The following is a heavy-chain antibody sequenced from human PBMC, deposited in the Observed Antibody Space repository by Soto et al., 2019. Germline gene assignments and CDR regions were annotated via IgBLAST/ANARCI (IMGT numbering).Heavy chain of an antibody. CDR1: GFSLSTSGVG. CDR3: AHVYGGYDNFDY. V-gene: IGHV2-5*02. Sequence: QITLKESGPPLVKPTQTLTLTCTFSGFSLSTSGVGVGWIRQPPGKALEWLALIYWDDDKRYSPSLKSRLTITKDTSKNPVVLTMTNMDPVDTATYYCAHVYGGYDNFDYWGQGTLVTVSS. J-gene: IGHJ4*02. D-gene: IGHD5-12*01. CDR2: IYWDDDK.